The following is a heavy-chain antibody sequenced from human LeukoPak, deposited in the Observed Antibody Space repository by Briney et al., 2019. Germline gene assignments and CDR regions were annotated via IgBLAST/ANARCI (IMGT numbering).Heavy chain of an antibody. Sequence: ASVNVSCKASGGTFSSYAISWVRQAPGQGLEWMGGIIPIFGTANYAQKFQGRVTITTDESTSTAYMELSSLRSEDTAVYYCARVIGRDGYNSWGQGTLVTVSS. D-gene: IGHD5-24*01. V-gene: IGHV1-69*05. CDR1: GGTFSSYA. J-gene: IGHJ4*02. CDR2: IIPIFGTA. CDR3: ARVIGRDGYNS.